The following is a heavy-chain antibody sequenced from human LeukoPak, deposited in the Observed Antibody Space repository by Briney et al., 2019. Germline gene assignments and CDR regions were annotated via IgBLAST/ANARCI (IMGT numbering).Heavy chain of an antibody. CDR3: ARGDLMTTVTKFDY. J-gene: IGHJ4*02. CDR1: GYTFTSYG. CDR2: ISAYNGNT. V-gene: IGHV1-18*01. D-gene: IGHD4-17*01. Sequence: AASVKVSCKASGYTFTSYGISWVRQAPGQGLEWMGWISAYNGNTNYAQKLQGRVTMTTDTSTSTAYMELRSLRSDDTAVYYCARGDLMTTVTKFDYWGQGTLVTVSS.